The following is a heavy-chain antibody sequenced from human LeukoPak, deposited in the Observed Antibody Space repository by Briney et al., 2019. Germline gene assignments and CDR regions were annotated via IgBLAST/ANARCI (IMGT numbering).Heavy chain of an antibody. J-gene: IGHJ5*02. CDR2: IKEDGSEK. CDR1: GFTFSKYW. V-gene: IGHV3-7*01. D-gene: IGHD3-3*01. Sequence: GGSLRLSCAASGFTFSKYWMSWVRQAPGKGLEWVANIKEDGSEKFYVNSVKGRFTISRDNAKNSLYLQMNSLRAEDTAVYYCARDRIGLDWFDPWGQGTLVIVSS. CDR3: ARDRIGLDWFDP.